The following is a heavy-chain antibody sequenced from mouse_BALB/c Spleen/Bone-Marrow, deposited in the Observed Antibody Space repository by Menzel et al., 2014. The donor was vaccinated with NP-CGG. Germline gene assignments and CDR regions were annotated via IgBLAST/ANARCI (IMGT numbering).Heavy chain of an antibody. V-gene: IGHV2-9*02. CDR1: GFSLTNYG. D-gene: IGHD1-1*01. CDR2: IWAGGRT. CDR3: ARGKDYYGSSDAMDY. Sequence: VQLQQSGPGLVAPSQSLSITCNVSGFSLTNYGVHWVRQPPGKGLEWLGVIWAGGRTNYNSALMSRRSISKDNSKSQVFLKMNSLQTDDTAMYYCARGKDYYGSSDAMDYWGQGTSVTVSS. J-gene: IGHJ4*01.